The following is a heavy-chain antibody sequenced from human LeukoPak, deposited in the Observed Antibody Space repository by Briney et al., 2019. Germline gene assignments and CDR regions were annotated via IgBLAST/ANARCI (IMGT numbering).Heavy chain of an antibody. J-gene: IGHJ4*02. CDR1: GFTFGNYW. CDR2: VPNDGGDT. Sequence: PGGSLSLSCAASGFTFGNYWMHWFRKVQGKGRGWVSRVPNDGGDTGYADSVKGRFTISRDDARNTLFLQMNSLRAEDTAVYFCATSGIGHYYFDFWGQGALVTVSS. D-gene: IGHD3-3*01. CDR3: ATSGIGHYYFDF. V-gene: IGHV3-74*01.